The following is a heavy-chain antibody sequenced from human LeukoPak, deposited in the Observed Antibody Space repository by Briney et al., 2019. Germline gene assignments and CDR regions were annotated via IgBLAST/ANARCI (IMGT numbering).Heavy chain of an antibody. J-gene: IGHJ4*02. CDR3: AKGGTMTKKGYSDY. V-gene: IGHV3-23*01. CDR2: VSGDGGYT. D-gene: IGHD2-15*01. Sequence: GGSLRLSCAASGFTFSSYAMSWVRLAPGKGLEWVSGVSGDGGYTYYADSVKGWFTISRDNSKSTLCLQMNSLRADDTAVYYCAKGGTMTKKGYSDYWGQGTLVTVSS. CDR1: GFTFSSYA.